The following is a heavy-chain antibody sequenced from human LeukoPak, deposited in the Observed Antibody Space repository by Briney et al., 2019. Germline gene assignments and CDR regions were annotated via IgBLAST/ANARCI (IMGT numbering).Heavy chain of an antibody. V-gene: IGHV3-23*01. D-gene: IGHD3-9*01. CDR3: AKDRPITIHWYFDL. CDR2: ISDSGGST. J-gene: IGHJ2*01. Sequence: GGSLRLSCAASGFTFSSYSMNWVRQAPGKGLEWVSVISDSGGSTYYADSVKGRFTISRDNSKNTLYLQMNSLRAEDTAVYYCAKDRPITIHWYFDLWGRGTLVTVSS. CDR1: GFTFSSYS.